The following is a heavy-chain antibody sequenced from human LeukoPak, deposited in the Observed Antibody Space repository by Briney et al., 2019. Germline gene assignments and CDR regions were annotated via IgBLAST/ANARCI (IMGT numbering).Heavy chain of an antibody. CDR3: AREDALDY. Sequence: GGSLRLSCAASGFTFSNYWMNWVRQAPGKGLEWVSVITPGGSTYYADSVKGRFTISRDNSKNTVYLQMKSLRVEDTAVYYCAREDALDYWGQGTLVTVSS. D-gene: IGHD2-8*01. V-gene: IGHV3-53*01. J-gene: IGHJ4*02. CDR2: ITPGGST. CDR1: GFTFSNYW.